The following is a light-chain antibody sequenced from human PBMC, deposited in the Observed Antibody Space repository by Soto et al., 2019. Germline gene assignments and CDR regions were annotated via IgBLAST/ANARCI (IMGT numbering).Light chain of an antibody. CDR2: GAS. CDR3: QQFNSWPRT. J-gene: IGKJ1*01. V-gene: IGKV3-15*01. CDR1: QSVSGN. Sequence: IVMTQSQATVSASPGERVTLSCRASQSVSGNVAWYRQKPGQPPRLLVYGASTTATDIPARFFGSGSETDFTLTITRLQSEDFGTYYCQQFNSWPRTFGQGTKVEIK.